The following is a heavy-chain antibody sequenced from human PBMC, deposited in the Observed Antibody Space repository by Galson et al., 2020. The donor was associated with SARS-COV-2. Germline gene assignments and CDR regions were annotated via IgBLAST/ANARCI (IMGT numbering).Heavy chain of an antibody. D-gene: IGHD3-22*01. Sequence: GESLKISCAASGFTFSDHYMDWVRQAPGKGLEWVGRTRNKANSYTTEYAASVKGRFTISRDDSKNSLYLQMNSLKTEDTAVYYCARSMITMIVHDAFDIWGQGTMVTVSS. V-gene: IGHV3-72*01. CDR2: TRNKANSYTT. J-gene: IGHJ3*02. CDR1: GFTFSDHY. CDR3: ARSMITMIVHDAFDI.